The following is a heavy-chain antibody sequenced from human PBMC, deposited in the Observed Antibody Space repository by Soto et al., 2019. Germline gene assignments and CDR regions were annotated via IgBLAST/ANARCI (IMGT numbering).Heavy chain of an antibody. D-gene: IGHD5-12*01. Sequence: QVQLVQSGAEVKEPGASVTVSCRASGDRFTDYYMHWVRQAPGQGLEWMGWINSNSGVTKYAQKFQGWVTMTRDTYIRTVYMQLSRLGFDDTAIYYCARESGGATATLDYYYFYMDVWGTGTTVTVSS. CDR3: ARESGGATATLDYYYFYMDV. V-gene: IGHV1-2*04. J-gene: IGHJ6*03. CDR1: GDRFTDYY. CDR2: INSNSGVT.